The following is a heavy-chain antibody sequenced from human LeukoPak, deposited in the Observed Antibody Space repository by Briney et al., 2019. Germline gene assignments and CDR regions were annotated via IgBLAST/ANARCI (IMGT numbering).Heavy chain of an antibody. CDR2: VSGSGGST. CDR3: AKDRGVVWYYGMDV. J-gene: IGHJ6*02. V-gene: IGHV3-23*01. D-gene: IGHD3-10*01. Sequence: PGGSLRLSCAATGFTFSNYAMSWVRQAPGKGLEWVSAVSGSGGSTYYADSVKGRFTISRDNSKNTLYLQMSSLRAEDTAAYYCAKDRGVVWYYGMDVWGQGTTVTVSS. CDR1: GFTFSNYA.